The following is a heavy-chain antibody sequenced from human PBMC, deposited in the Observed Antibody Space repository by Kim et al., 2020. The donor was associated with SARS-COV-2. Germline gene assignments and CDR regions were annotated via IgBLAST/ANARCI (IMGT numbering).Heavy chain of an antibody. CDR3: ARVDAVAGLYYYYGMDV. CDR1: GGSFSGYY. CDR2: INHSGST. D-gene: IGHD6-19*01. J-gene: IGHJ6*02. V-gene: IGHV4-34*01. Sequence: SETLSLTCAVYGGSFSGYYWSWIRQPPGKGLEWIGEINHSGSTNYNPSLKSRVTISVDTSKNQFSLKLSSVTAADTAVYYCARVDAVAGLYYYYGMDVWGQGTTVTVSS.